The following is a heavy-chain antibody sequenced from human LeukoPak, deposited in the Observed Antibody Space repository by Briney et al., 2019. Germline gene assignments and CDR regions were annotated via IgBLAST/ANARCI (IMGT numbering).Heavy chain of an antibody. CDR2: IYHSGST. Sequence: GSLRLSCTPSGFTFSNYAMRWVRQAPGKGLEWIGEIYHSGSTNYNPSLKSRVTISVDSSKNQFSLKLSSVTAADSAVYYCARERVGGYYCSGSYYGETTYYFNYWGQGTLVTVSS. D-gene: IGHD3-10*01. V-gene: IGHV4-34*01. CDR3: ARERVGGYYCSGSYYGETTYYFNY. CDR1: GFTFSNYA. J-gene: IGHJ4*02.